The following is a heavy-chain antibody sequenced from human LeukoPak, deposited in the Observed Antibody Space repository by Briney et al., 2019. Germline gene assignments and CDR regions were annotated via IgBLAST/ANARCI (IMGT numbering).Heavy chain of an antibody. CDR3: ASVHSGSYSGYDAFDI. V-gene: IGHV4-59*01. J-gene: IGHJ3*02. Sequence: SETLSLTCTVSGGSISSYYWSWIRQPPGKGLEWIGYIYYSGSTNYNPSLKSRVTISVDTSKNQFSLKLSSVTAEDTAVYYCASVHSGSYSGYDAFDIWGQGTMVTVSS. D-gene: IGHD1-26*01. CDR1: GGSISSYY. CDR2: IYYSGST.